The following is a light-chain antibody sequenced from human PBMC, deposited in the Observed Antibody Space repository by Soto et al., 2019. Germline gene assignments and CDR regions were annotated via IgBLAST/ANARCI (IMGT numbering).Light chain of an antibody. J-gene: IGLJ2*01. CDR2: GST. V-gene: IGLV1-40*01. Sequence: QSVLTQPPSVSGAPGQRVTISCTGSSSNIGAGYDVHWYQQLPGRAPKLLIYGSTNRPSGVPDRFSGSKSGTSASLAITGLRAEDEADYYCLSFDSSLSVVFGGGTKLTVL. CDR1: SSNIGAGYD. CDR3: LSFDSSLSVV.